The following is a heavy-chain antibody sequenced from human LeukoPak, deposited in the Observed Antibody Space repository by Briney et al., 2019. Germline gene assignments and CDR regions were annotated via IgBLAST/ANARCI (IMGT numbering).Heavy chain of an antibody. Sequence: GGSLRLSCAASGFTFSSYAMHWVRQAPGKGLEWVAVISYDGSNKYYADSVKGRFTISRDTSKNTLYLQMNSLRAEDTAVYYWARGDRRGYHQLGDYFDYWGQGTLVTVSS. CDR3: ARGDRRGYHQLGDYFDY. J-gene: IGHJ4*02. D-gene: IGHD2-2*01. CDR2: ISYDGSNK. V-gene: IGHV3-30*04. CDR1: GFTFSSYA.